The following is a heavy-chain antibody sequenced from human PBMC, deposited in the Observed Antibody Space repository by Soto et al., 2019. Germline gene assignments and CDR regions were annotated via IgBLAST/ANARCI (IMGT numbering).Heavy chain of an antibody. D-gene: IGHD5-18*01. CDR3: ARGRTAMGAYYYYYGMDV. CDR2: INHSGST. V-gene: IGHV4-34*01. J-gene: IGHJ6*02. CDR1: GGSFSGYY. Sequence: SETLSLSCAVYGGSFSGYYWSWIRQPPGKGLEWIGEINHSGSTNYNPSLKSRVTISVDTSKNQFSLKLSSVTAADTAVYYCARGRTAMGAYYYYYGMDVWGQGTTVTV.